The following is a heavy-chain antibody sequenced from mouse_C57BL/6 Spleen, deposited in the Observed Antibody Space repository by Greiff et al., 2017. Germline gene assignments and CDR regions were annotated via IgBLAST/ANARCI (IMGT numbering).Heavy chain of an antibody. CDR1: GYTFTSYW. CDR3: ARETYDYDNYYAMDY. J-gene: IGHJ4*01. Sequence: QVQLQQPGAELVKPGASVKMSCKASGYTFTSYWITWVKQRPGQGLEWIGDIYPGSGSTNYNEKFKSKATLTVDTSSSTAYMQLSSLTSEYSAVYYCARETYDYDNYYAMDYWGQGTSVTVSS. CDR2: IYPGSGST. V-gene: IGHV1-55*01. D-gene: IGHD2-4*01.